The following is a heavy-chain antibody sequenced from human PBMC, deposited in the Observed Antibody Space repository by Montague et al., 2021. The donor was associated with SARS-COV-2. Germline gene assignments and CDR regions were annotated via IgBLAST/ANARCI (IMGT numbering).Heavy chain of an antibody. D-gene: IGHD5-18*01. CDR1: GVSISSSY. CDR3: ASVRWGYKYGWNHQ. Sequence: SETLSLTCVVSGVSISSSYWSWIRQSPEKGLEWIGNSNYTGSNKYNPSLQSRVTILVETSESQVSLNLRSVTAADTAIYYCASVRWGYKYGWNHQWGQGIPVTVSS. CDR2: SNYTGSN. J-gene: IGHJ4*02. V-gene: IGHV4-59*01.